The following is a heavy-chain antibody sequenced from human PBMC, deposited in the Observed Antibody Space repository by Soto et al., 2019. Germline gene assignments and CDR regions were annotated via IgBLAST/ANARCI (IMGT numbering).Heavy chain of an antibody. CDR2: INAGNGNT. CDR1: VYTFTSYA. D-gene: IGHD3-22*01. V-gene: IGHV1-3*01. Sequence: XSVKVSCKASVYTFTSYAMHWVRQAPGQSLEWMGWINAGNGNTKYSQKFQGRVTTTRDTSASTAYMELSGLRSEDTAVYYCARDLYYYDSSRWGLRYYYYGMDVWGQGTTVTVSS. J-gene: IGHJ6*02. CDR3: ARDLYYYDSSRWGLRYYYYGMDV.